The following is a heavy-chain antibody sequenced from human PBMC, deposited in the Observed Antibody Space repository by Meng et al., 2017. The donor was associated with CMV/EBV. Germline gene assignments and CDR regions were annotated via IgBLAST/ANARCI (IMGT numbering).Heavy chain of an antibody. J-gene: IGHJ4*02. CDR2: ISSSSSYI. CDR3: AMLYSSSWYYFAY. CDR1: GFTFSSYS. V-gene: IGHV3-21*01. D-gene: IGHD6-13*01. Sequence: GESLKISCAASGFTFSSYSMNWVRQAPGKGLEWVSSISSSSSYIYYADSVKGRFTISRDNAKNSLYLQMNSLRAEDTAVYYCAMLYSSSWYYFAYWGQGTLVTVSS.